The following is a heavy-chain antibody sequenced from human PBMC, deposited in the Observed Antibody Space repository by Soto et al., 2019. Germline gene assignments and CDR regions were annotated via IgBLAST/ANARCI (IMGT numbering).Heavy chain of an antibody. V-gene: IGHV1-46*01. Sequence: ASVKVSCKASGYTFTGYYMHWVRQAPGQALEWMGVINPGGGSTSYSTSYAQKFQGRVTMTRDTSTSTVYMELSSLRSEDTAGYYCARADSYSSPFDYWGQGTLVTVSS. CDR2: INPGGGSTSYST. CDR1: GYTFTGYY. D-gene: IGHD6-19*01. J-gene: IGHJ4*02. CDR3: ARADSYSSPFDY.